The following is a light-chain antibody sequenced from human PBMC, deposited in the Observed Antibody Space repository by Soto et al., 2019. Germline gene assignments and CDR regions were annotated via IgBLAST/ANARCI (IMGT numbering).Light chain of an antibody. CDR2: EVT. Sequence: QSALTQPASVSGSPGQSITISCTGTSSDVDNYNYVSWYQQHPGEAPKLLIYEVTYRPSGVSDRFSGSKSAYTASLTISGLQPEDEADYYCSSYTTSSTRVFGTGTKVTVL. J-gene: IGLJ1*01. CDR3: SSYTTSSTRV. CDR1: SSDVDNYNY. V-gene: IGLV2-14*01.